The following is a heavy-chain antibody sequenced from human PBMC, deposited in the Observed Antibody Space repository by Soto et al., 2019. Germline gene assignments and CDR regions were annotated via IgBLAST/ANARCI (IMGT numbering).Heavy chain of an antibody. V-gene: IGHV4-30-2*01. CDR1: GGSISSGGYS. CDR2: IYHSGST. Sequence: PSQTLSLTCAVSGGSISSGGYSWSWIRQPPGKGLEWIGYIYHSGSTYYNPSLKSRVTISVDRSKNQFSLELSSVTAADTAVYYCGRHPLSRRDLGHWGQGTLGTVSS. CDR3: GRHPLSRRDLGH. J-gene: IGHJ4*02.